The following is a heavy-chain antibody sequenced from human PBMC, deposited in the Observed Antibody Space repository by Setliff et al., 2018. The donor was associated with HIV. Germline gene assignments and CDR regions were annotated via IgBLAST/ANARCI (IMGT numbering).Heavy chain of an antibody. V-gene: IGHV1-2*06. J-gene: IGHJ3*02. D-gene: IGHD1-26*01. CDR1: GYDFHAFY. CDR2: IFPHNGAT. Sequence: ASVKVSCKASGYDFHAFYIHWVRQAPGQQLEWMGRIFPHNGATSVAQKFQGRVTITTDESTSTAYMELNSLRSEDTAVYYCARGHSHGYGYSGSYGPFDIWGQGTMVTVSS. CDR3: ARGHSHGYGYSGSYGPFDI.